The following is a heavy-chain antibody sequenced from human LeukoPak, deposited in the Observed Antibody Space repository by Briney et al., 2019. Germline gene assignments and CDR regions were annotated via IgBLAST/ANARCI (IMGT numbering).Heavy chain of an antibody. CDR3: ARDPRYCSSTSRSSFDI. Sequence: SETLSLTCTVSGGSISSSSYYWGWIRQPPGKGLEWLGSIYYSGSTYYNPSLKSRVTISVDTSKNQFSLKLSSVTAADTAVYYCARDPRYCSSTSRSSFDIWGQGTMVTVSS. CDR2: IYYSGST. V-gene: IGHV4-39*07. CDR1: GGSISSSSYY. D-gene: IGHD2-2*01. J-gene: IGHJ3*02.